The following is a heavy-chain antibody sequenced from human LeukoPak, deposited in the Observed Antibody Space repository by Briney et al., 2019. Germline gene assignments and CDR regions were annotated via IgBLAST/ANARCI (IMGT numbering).Heavy chain of an antibody. CDR3: ARGLRGITIFGVRRRFDP. CDR1: GGTFSSYA. D-gene: IGHD3-3*01. J-gene: IGHJ5*02. CDR2: IIPIFGTA. V-gene: IGHV1-69*13. Sequence: GASVKVSCKASGGTFSSYAISWVRQAPGQGLEWMGGIIPIFGTANYAQKFQGRVTITADESTSTAYMELSSLRSEDTAVYYCARGLRGITIFGVRRRFDPWGQGTLVTVSS.